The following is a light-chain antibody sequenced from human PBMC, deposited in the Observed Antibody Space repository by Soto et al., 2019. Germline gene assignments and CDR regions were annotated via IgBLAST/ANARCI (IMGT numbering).Light chain of an antibody. Sequence: EIVLTQSPATLSLSPGERATLSCGASQSVSSSSLAWYQQKPGLAPRLLIYDASSRATGIPGRFSGSGSGTDFTLTISRLEPEYFAVYYCQQYGRSPYTFGQGTKLEIK. CDR3: QQYGRSPYT. CDR2: DAS. J-gene: IGKJ2*01. CDR1: QSVSSSS. V-gene: IGKV3D-20*01.